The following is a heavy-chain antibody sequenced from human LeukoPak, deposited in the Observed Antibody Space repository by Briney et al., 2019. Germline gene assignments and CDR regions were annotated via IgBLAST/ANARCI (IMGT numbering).Heavy chain of an antibody. V-gene: IGHV3-30*02. J-gene: IGHJ4*02. D-gene: IGHD3-22*01. CDR3: AKAPQYYSDSRGYFMY. Sequence: GGSLRLSCAASGFTFSSYGMHWVRQAPGKGLEWVAFIRYDGSNKYYADSVKGRFTISRDNSKNTLYLQMNSLRVEDTAVYYCAKAPQYYSDSRGYFMYWGQGTLVAVSS. CDR2: IRYDGSNK. CDR1: GFTFSSYG.